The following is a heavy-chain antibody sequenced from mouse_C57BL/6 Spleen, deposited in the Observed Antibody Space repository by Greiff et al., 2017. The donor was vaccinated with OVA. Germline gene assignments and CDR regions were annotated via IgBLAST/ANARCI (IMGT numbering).Heavy chain of an antibody. D-gene: IGHD3-2*02. J-gene: IGHJ3*01. CDR3: ASPDSSGYGGFAY. CDR1: GFTFSSYA. CDR2: ISDGGSYT. Sequence: EVKLVESGGGLVKPVGSLKLSCAASGFTFSSYAMSWVRQTPERRLEWVATISDGGSYTYYPDNVKGRFTISRDNAKNNLYLQMSHLKSEDTAMYYCASPDSSGYGGFAYWGQGTLVTVSA. V-gene: IGHV5-4*03.